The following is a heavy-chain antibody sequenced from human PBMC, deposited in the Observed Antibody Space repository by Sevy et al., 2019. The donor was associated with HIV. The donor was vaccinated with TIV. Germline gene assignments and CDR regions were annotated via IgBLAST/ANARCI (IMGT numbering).Heavy chain of an antibody. D-gene: IGHD3-9*01. CDR1: GFTVSSNY. CDR3: GRDSKWFDILTGYYSYAFDI. CDR2: IYSGGST. Sequence: GGSLRLSCAASGFTVSSNYMSWVRQAPGKGLEWVSVIYSGGSTYYADSVKGRFTISRDNSKNTLYLQMNSLRAEDTAVYYCGRDSKWFDILTGYYSYAFDIWGQGTMVTVSS. J-gene: IGHJ3*02. V-gene: IGHV3-66*02.